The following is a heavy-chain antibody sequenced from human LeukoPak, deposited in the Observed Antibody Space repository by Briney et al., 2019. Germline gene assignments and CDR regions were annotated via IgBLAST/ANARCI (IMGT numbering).Heavy chain of an antibody. D-gene: IGHD6-19*01. V-gene: IGHV4-34*01. Sequence: PSETLSLTCAVSGVPFSNYYWSWVRQSPRQGLEWIGEINHSGFTNYNPSLKSRVTMSIDTSKNQFSLILTSVTAADAGVYYCTRAVAGHPDWGQGTLVTVSS. J-gene: IGHJ4*02. CDR3: TRAVAGHPD. CDR1: GVPFSNYY. CDR2: INHSGFT.